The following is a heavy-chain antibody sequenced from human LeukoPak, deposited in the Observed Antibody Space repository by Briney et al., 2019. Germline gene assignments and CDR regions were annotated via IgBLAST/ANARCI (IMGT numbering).Heavy chain of an antibody. CDR2: ILYSGHT. J-gene: IGHJ5*02. D-gene: IGHD2-15*01. CDR3: ARMTCSGGTGLWCDP. CDR1: GGSVSNYNYS. V-gene: IGHV4-39*01. Sequence: TSETLSLTCAVSGGSVSNYNYSWGWVRPPPGKGLEWIGNILYSGHTYYNPSLKSRVTISVDTSNNQFSLKLSSVTAADTAVYYCARMTCSGGTGLWCDPWGQGTRVTVSS.